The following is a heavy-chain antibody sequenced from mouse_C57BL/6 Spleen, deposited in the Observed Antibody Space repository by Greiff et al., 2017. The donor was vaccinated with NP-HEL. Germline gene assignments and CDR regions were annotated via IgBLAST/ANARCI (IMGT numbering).Heavy chain of an antibody. CDR1: GYTFTSYW. V-gene: IGHV1-55*01. J-gene: IGHJ2*01. CDR2: IYPGSGST. Sequence: QVQLQQPGAELVKPGASVKMSCKASGYTFTSYWITWVKQRPGQGLEWIGDIYPGSGSTNYNEKFKSKATLTVDTSSSTAYMQLSSLTSEYSAVYYCARGVYYGNPHYFDYWGQGTTLTVSS. CDR3: ARGVYYGNPHYFDY. D-gene: IGHD2-1*01.